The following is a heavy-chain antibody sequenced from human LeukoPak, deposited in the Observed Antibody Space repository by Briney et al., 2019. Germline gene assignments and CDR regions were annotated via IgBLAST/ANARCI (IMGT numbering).Heavy chain of an antibody. D-gene: IGHD6-19*01. CDR1: GVSISSYY. CDR3: AREGLYSSGWVIDS. J-gene: IGHJ4*02. V-gene: IGHV4-59*01. CDR2: IYYSGST. Sequence: SETLSLTCTVSGVSISSYYWSWIRQPPGKGLEWIGYIYYSGSTNYNPSLKSRVTISVDTSKNQFSLRLSSVTAADTAVYYCAREGLYSSGWVIDSWGQGTLVTVSS.